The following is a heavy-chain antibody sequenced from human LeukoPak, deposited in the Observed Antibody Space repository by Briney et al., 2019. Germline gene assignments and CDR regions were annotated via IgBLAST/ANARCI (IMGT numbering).Heavy chain of an antibody. J-gene: IGHJ4*02. CDR3: AMAGHTDGPFDFDY. V-gene: IGHV4-39*01. CDR1: GGSISSSSYY. CDR2: IYYSGST. Sequence: PSETLSLTCTVSGGSISSSSYYWGWIRQPPGKGLEWIGSIYYSGSTYYNPSLKSRVTISVDTSKNQFSLKLSSVTAADTAVYYCAMAGHTDGPFDFDYWGLGTLVTVSS. D-gene: IGHD5-18*01.